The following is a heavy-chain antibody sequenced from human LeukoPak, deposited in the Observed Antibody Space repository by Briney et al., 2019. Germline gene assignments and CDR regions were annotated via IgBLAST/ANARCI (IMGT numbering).Heavy chain of an antibody. CDR2: IDYSGST. D-gene: IGHD6-13*01. J-gene: IGHJ6*03. CDR3: ARASGSSWYERRLHAYYYYMDV. Sequence: PSETLPLTCTVSGGSIISTTYYWGWIRQPPGEGLEWIGSIDYSGSTYYNPSLKSRVTISVDTSKNQFSLNLSSVTAADTAVYSCARASGSSWYERRLHAYYYYMDVWGKGTTVTVSS. CDR1: GGSIISTTYY. V-gene: IGHV4-39*07.